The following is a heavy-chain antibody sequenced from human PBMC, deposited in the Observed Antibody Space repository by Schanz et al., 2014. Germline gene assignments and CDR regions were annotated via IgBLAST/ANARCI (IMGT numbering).Heavy chain of an antibody. V-gene: IGHV3-23*01. Sequence: EMQLLESGGGLIQPGGSLRLSCAASGFTFTNYAMSWVRQAPGKGLEWVSLISDSGDTAYYADSVKGRFTISRDNSKNTLYLQMNSLRPEDTAVYYCARDLPRTFLFDYWGQGTLVTVSS. J-gene: IGHJ4*02. CDR3: ARDLPRTFLFDY. CDR1: GFTFTNYA. CDR2: ISDSGDTA.